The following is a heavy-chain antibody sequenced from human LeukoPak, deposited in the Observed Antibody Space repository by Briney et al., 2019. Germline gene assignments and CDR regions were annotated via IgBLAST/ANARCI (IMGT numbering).Heavy chain of an antibody. CDR3: ARGSSSWYGSRLWFDP. CDR1: GFTFSSYW. V-gene: IGHV3-7*03. J-gene: IGHJ5*02. CDR2: IKQDGSEK. D-gene: IGHD6-13*01. Sequence: PGGSLRLSCAASGFTFSSYWMSWVRQAPGKGLEWVANIKQDGSEKYYVDSVNGRFTISRDNAKNSLYLQMNSLRAEDTAVYYCARGSSSWYGSRLWFDPWGQGTLVTVSS.